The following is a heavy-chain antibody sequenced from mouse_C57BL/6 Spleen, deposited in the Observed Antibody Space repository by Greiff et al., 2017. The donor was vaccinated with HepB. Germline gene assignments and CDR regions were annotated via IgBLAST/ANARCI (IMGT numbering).Heavy chain of an antibody. CDR2: IYPGSGST. D-gene: IGHD3-2*02. CDR1: GYTFTSYW. J-gene: IGHJ2*01. CDR3: AIDSGYLYSFDY. V-gene: IGHV1-55*01. Sequence: VQLQQSGAELVKPGASVKMSCKASGYTFTSYWITWVKQRPGQGLEWIGDIYPGSGSTNYNEKFKSKATLTVDTSSSTAYMQLSSLTSEDSAVYYCAIDSGYLYSFDYWGQGTTLTVSS.